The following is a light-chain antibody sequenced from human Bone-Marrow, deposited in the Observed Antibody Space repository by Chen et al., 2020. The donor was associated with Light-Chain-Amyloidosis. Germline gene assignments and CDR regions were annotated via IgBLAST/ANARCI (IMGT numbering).Light chain of an antibody. J-gene: IGLJ2*01. CDR1: DLPTKY. V-gene: IGLV3-25*03. CDR3: QSADSSGTYEVI. CDR2: RDT. Sequence: SYELTQPPSVSVSPGQTARITCSGDDLPTKYAYWYQQKPGQAPVLVIHRDTERPSGISERFSGYSSGTTATLTISGVQAEDEADYLCQSADSSGTYEVIFGGGTKLTVL.